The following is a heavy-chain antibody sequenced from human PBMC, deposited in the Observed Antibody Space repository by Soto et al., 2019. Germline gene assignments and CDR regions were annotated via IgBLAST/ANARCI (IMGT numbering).Heavy chain of an antibody. CDR1: GFTFSNYA. CDR3: AKGGQSYDY. J-gene: IGHJ4*02. D-gene: IGHD3-10*01. CDR2: ISASVGST. Sequence: LGGSLRLSCAASGFTFSNYAMSWVRQAPGKGLEWVSAISASVGSTYYTDSVKGRFTISRDNSKNTLYLQMNSLRAEDTAVYYCAKGGQSYDYWGQGTLVTVSS. V-gene: IGHV3-23*01.